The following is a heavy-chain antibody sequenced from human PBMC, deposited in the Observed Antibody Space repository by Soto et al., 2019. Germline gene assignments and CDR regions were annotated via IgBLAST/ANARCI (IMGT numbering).Heavy chain of an antibody. Sequence: GGSLRLSCAASGFTFSSYGMHWVRQAPGKGLEWVAVISYDGSNKYYADSVKGRFTISRDNSKNTLYLQMNSLRAEDTAVYYCAKKEGYSSGWVPGGLDYWGQGTLVTVSS. CDR1: GFTFSSYG. D-gene: IGHD6-19*01. V-gene: IGHV3-30*18. CDR3: AKKEGYSSGWVPGGLDY. J-gene: IGHJ4*02. CDR2: ISYDGSNK.